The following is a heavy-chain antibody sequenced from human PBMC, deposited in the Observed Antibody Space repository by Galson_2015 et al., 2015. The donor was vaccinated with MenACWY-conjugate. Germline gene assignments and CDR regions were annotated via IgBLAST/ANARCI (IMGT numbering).Heavy chain of an antibody. Sequence: SVKVSCKVSGYTLTELSMHWVRQAPGKGLEWMGGFDPKDGETIYAQKFQGRVTMTEDTSTDTAYMELSSLRSDDTAVYYCARVRWELLRSDAFDIWAKGQWSPSLQ. CDR3: ARVRWELLRSDAFDI. V-gene: IGHV1-24*01. CDR1: GYTLTELS. J-gene: IGHJ3*02. D-gene: IGHD1-26*01. CDR2: FDPKDGET.